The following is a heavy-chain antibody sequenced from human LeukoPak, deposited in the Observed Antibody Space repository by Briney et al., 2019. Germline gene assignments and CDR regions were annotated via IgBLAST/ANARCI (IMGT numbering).Heavy chain of an antibody. CDR3: ARRTYYYDSSGYYDPEN. V-gene: IGHV4-34*01. D-gene: IGHD3-22*01. CDR2: INHSGST. Sequence: PSETLSLTCAVYGGSFSGYYWSWIRQPPGKGLEWIGEINHSGSTNYNPSLKSRVTISVDKSKNQFSLKLSSVTAADTAVYYCARRTYYYDSSGYYDPENWGQGTLVTVSS. CDR1: GGSFSGYY. J-gene: IGHJ4*02.